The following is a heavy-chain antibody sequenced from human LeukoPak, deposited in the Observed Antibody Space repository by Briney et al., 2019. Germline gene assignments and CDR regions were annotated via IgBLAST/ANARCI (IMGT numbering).Heavy chain of an antibody. J-gene: IGHJ5*02. D-gene: IGHD6-19*01. CDR1: GYTFTSYA. CDR2: INAGNGNT. Sequence: GASVKLSCKAAGYTFTSYAMHWGRQAPGQRLEWMGWINAGNGNTKYSQKLQGRVTITRDTSASTAYMELSSLRSEDTAVYYCAREGGSGWFRFDPWGQGTLVTVSS. CDR3: AREGGSGWFRFDP. V-gene: IGHV1-3*01.